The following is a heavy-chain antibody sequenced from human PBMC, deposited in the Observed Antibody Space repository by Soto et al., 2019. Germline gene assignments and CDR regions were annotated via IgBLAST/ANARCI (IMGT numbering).Heavy chain of an antibody. CDR2: INPDSGTT. Sequence: QVQLVQSGAEVKRPGASVNISCKASGYSFRNYGISWVRQAPGQGFDWMGWINPDSGTTNFPRRLQGRVTMTTDTSTRTAYMELRSLTSDDTAVYYCARVVVRNNWFDPWGQETLVTVSS. CDR1: GYSFRNYG. V-gene: IGHV1-18*01. CDR3: ARVVVRNNWFDP. D-gene: IGHD6-6*01. J-gene: IGHJ5*02.